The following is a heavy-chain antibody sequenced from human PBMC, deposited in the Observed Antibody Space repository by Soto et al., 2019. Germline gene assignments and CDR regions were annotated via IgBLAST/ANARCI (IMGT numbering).Heavy chain of an antibody. Sequence: ASVKVSCKASGYTFTSYYMHWVRQAPGQGLEWMGIINPSGGSTSYAQKFQGRVTMTRDTSTSTVYMELSSLRSEDTAVYYCVRAALGYCSGGSCDGAFDYWGQGTLVTVSS. CDR2: INPSGGST. CDR1: GYTFTSYY. V-gene: IGHV1-46*01. D-gene: IGHD2-15*01. J-gene: IGHJ4*02. CDR3: VRAALGYCSGGSCDGAFDY.